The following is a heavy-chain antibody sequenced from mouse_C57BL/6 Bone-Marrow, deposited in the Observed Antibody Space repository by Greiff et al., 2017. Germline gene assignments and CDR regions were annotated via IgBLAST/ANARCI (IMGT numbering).Heavy chain of an antibody. D-gene: IGHD1-1*01. V-gene: IGHV3-5*01. Sequence: EVKLQESGPGLVKPSQTVFLTCTVTGISITTGNYRWSWIRQFPGNKLEWIGYIYYSGTITYNPSLTSRTTITRDTPKNQFFLEMNSLTAEDTATYYCAREITTVVRYFDVWGTGTTVTVSS. CDR2: IYYSGTI. CDR3: AREITTVVRYFDV. CDR1: GISITTGNYR. J-gene: IGHJ1*03.